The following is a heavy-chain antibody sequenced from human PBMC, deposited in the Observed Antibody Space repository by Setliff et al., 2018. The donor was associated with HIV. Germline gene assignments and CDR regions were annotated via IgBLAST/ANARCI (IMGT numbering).Heavy chain of an antibody. Sequence: GASVKVSCKASGYTFTSYYMHWVRQAPGQGLEWMGLIHPSTGNTYYTQKFQGRVTWTRDTSTSTVYMELSSLRSEDTAVYYCARDRSHSSMGATDRPIDYWGQGTLVTVSS. D-gene: IGHD1-26*01. V-gene: IGHV1-46*01. CDR3: ARDRSHSSMGATDRPIDY. CDR1: GYTFTSYY. CDR2: IHPSTGNT. J-gene: IGHJ4*02.